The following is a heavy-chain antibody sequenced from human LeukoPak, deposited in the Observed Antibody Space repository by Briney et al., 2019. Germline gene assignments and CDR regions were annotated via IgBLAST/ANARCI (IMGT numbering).Heavy chain of an antibody. CDR2: IYYSGNT. V-gene: IGHV4-59*01. D-gene: IGHD6-13*01. CDR3: GRETIAATGTSVFFDY. Sequence: SETLSLTCTVSGGSISSYYWSWIRQPPGKGLEWIGHIYYSGNTNYNPSLRSRVTISIDTSKNQFSLRLSSVTAADTAVYYCGRETIAATGTSVFFDYWGQGTLVTVSS. J-gene: IGHJ4*02. CDR1: GGSISSYY.